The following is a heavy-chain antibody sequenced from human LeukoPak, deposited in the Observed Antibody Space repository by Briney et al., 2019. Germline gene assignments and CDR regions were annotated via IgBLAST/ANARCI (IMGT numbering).Heavy chain of an antibody. J-gene: IGHJ4*02. V-gene: IGHV3-74*01. D-gene: IGHD1-26*01. Sequence: GGSLRLSCAASGFTFSSYSMNWVRQAPGKGLVWVSRINSDGSSTNYADSVKGRFTISRDNAKNTLYLQMNSLRAEDTAVYYCARVGATSYYWGQGTLVTVSS. CDR3: ARVGATSYY. CDR2: INSDGSST. CDR1: GFTFSSYS.